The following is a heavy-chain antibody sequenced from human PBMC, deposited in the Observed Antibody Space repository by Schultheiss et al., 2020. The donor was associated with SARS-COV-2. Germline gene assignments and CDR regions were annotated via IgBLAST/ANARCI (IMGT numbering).Heavy chain of an antibody. D-gene: IGHD6-13*01. CDR2: IYYSGST. V-gene: IGHV4-31*03. CDR3: AAGYSSSWPPNWFDP. Sequence: SETLSLTCTVSGGSISSGGYYWSWIRQHPGKGLEWIGYIYYSGSTYYNPSLKSRVTISVDTSKNQFSLKLTSVTAADTAMYYCAAGYSSSWPPNWFDPWGQGTLVTVSS. J-gene: IGHJ5*02. CDR1: GGSISSGGYY.